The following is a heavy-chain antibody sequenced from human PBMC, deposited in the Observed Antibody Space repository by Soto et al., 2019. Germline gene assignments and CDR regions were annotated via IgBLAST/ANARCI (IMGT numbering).Heavy chain of an antibody. J-gene: IGHJ6*02. CDR3: ARDYSRKVTSFGLDV. D-gene: IGHD2-21*02. CDR1: AYTFTDYY. Sequence: GASVKVSCKASAYTFTDYYIHWVRQAPGQGLEWMGWINPNTGGTQYAQKFQGRVTMTRDTSISTGYMALSSLRSDDTAVYYCARDYSRKVTSFGLDVWGHGTTVTVS. V-gene: IGHV1-2*02. CDR2: INPNTGGT.